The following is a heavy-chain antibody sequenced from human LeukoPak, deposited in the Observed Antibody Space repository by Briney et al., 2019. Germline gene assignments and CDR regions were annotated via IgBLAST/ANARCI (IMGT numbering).Heavy chain of an antibody. Sequence: PGGSLRLSCAASEFTFSSYSMNWVRQAPGKGLEWVSSISSSSSYKYYADSVKGRFTISRDNAKNSLYLQMNSLRAEDTAVYYCARDLLDNWNRADAFDIWGQGTMVTVSS. CDR3: ARDLLDNWNRADAFDI. CDR2: ISSSSSYK. J-gene: IGHJ3*02. CDR1: EFTFSSYS. V-gene: IGHV3-21*01. D-gene: IGHD1-20*01.